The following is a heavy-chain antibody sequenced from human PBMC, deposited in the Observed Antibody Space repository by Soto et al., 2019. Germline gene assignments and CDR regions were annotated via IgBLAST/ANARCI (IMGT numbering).Heavy chain of an antibody. D-gene: IGHD3-22*01. CDR1: GFSLSTSGVG. CDR3: AHSLIGYYYDSSGSNWFDP. Sequence: QITLKESGPTLVKPTQTLTLTCTFSGFSLSTSGVGVGWIRQPPGKALEWLALIYWDDDERYSPSLKSRLTITKDTSKNQVVLTMTNMDPVDTATYYCAHSLIGYYYDSSGSNWFDPWGQGTLVTVSS. V-gene: IGHV2-5*02. J-gene: IGHJ5*02. CDR2: IYWDDDE.